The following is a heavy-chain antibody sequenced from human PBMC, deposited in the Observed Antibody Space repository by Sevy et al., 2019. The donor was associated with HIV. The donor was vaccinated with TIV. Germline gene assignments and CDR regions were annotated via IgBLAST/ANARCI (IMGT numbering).Heavy chain of an antibody. CDR1: GFTFSNYE. CDR2: ISSSDSTI. D-gene: IGHD1-26*01. J-gene: IGHJ1*01. V-gene: IGHV3-48*03. Sequence: GGSLRLSCAASGFTFSNYEMNWVRQAPGKGLEWVSSISSSDSTIYYADSVRGRFIISRDNAKNSLYLQMNSLRAEDTAVYYCARDRVGATGLGYFQHWGQGTLVTVSS. CDR3: ARDRVGATGLGYFQH.